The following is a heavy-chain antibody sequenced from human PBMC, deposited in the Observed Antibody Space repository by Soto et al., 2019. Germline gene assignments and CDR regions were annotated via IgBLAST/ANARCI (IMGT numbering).Heavy chain of an antibody. Sequence: ASVKVSCKASGYSFTSLDINWVRQTTGQGREWMGWMQPSSGRTGYAQKFQGRVTMTRDTSINTAYMELSSPTSDDTAFYYCARGVTAGVDYWGQGTLVPVSS. CDR2: MQPSSGRT. CDR3: ARGVTAGVDY. CDR1: GYSFTSLD. J-gene: IGHJ4*02. D-gene: IGHD1-26*01. V-gene: IGHV1-8*01.